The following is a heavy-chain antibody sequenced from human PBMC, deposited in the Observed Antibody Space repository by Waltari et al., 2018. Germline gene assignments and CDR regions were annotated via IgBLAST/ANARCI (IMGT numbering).Heavy chain of an antibody. J-gene: IGHJ6*02. V-gene: IGHV4-59*01. CDR2: IYYSGST. Sequence: QVQLQESGPGLVKPSETLSLTCTVSGGSISSYYWSWIRQPPGKGLEWIGYIYYSGSTNYNPSLKSRVTISVDTSKNQFSLKLSSVTAADTAVYYCARESGGAYYYGMDVWGQGTTVTVSS. CDR1: GGSISSYY. D-gene: IGHD1-26*01. CDR3: ARESGGAYYYGMDV.